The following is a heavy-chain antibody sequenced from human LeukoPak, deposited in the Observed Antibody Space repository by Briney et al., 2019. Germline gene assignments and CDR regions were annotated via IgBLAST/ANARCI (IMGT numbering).Heavy chain of an antibody. CDR3: ARDVQYYYDSSGYYRTAYYYYYYYMDV. Sequence: GGSLRLSCAASGFTFSSYSMNWVRQAPGKGLEWVSSISSSSSYIYYADSVKGRFTIPRDNAKNSLYLQMNSLRAEDTAVYYCARDVQYYYDSSGYYRTAYYYYYYYMDVWGKGTTVTVSS. CDR1: GFTFSSYS. J-gene: IGHJ6*03. D-gene: IGHD3-22*01. CDR2: ISSSSSYI. V-gene: IGHV3-21*01.